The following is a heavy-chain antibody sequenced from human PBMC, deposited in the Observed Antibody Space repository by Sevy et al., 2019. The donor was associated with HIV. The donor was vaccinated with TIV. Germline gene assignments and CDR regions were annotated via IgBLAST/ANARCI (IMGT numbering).Heavy chain of an antibody. J-gene: IGHJ6*02. CDR1: GFTFSSYA. CDR3: AGDVARKLVHRGMDV. D-gene: IGHD6-13*01. V-gene: IGHV3-30-3*01. Sequence: GGSLRLSCAASGFTFSSYAMHWVRQAPGKGLEWVAVISYDGSNKYYADSVKGRFTISRDNSKNTLYLQMNSLRAEDTAVYYCAGDVARKLVHRGMDVWGQGTTVTVSS. CDR2: ISYDGSNK.